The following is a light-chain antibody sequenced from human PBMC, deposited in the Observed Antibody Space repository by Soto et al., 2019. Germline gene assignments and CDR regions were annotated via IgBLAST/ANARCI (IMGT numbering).Light chain of an antibody. CDR2: ATS. CDR1: QSVDSTY. Sequence: EIVLTQSPGTQALSPGERATLSCGASQSVDSTYLAWYQQKPDQSPRLLIYATSTRAAGIPDRFSGSGSGTDFTLTISRLEPDDVAVYYCQQYDTSPPMYTFGQGTKVDIK. V-gene: IGKV3-20*01. CDR3: QQYDTSPPMYT. J-gene: IGKJ2*01.